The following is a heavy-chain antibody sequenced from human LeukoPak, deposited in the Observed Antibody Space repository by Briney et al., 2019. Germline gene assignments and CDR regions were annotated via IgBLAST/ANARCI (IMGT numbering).Heavy chain of an antibody. CDR3: ARRIGYSSGWQKGYYFDY. J-gene: IGHJ4*02. V-gene: IGHV4-34*01. CDR2: INHSGST. D-gene: IGHD6-19*01. CDR1: GGSFSGYY. Sequence: SSVTLSLTCAVYGGSFSGYYWSWIRQPPGKGLEWIGEINHSGSTNYNPSLKSRVTISVDTSKNQFSLKLSSVTAADTAVYYCARRIGYSSGWQKGYYFDYWGQGTLVTVSS.